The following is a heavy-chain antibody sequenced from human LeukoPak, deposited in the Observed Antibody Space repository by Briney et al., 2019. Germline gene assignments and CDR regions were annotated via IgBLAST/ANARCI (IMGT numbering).Heavy chain of an antibody. Sequence: LETLSHTCAVYGGSFSGYYWSWIRQPPGKGLEWIGEINHSGSTNYNPSLKSRVTISVDTSKNQFSLKLSSVTAADTAVYYCARIGDYDSTPSDYWGQGTLVTVSS. V-gene: IGHV4-34*01. CDR1: GGSFSGYY. CDR3: ARIGDYDSTPSDY. D-gene: IGHD3-22*01. J-gene: IGHJ4*02. CDR2: INHSGST.